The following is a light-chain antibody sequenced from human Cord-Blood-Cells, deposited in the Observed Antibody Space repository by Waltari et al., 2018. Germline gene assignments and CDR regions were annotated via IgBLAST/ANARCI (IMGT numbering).Light chain of an antibody. V-gene: IGLV1-44*01. Sequence: QSVLTQPPSASGTPGQRVTIACSGSSSNIGSNTVNWYQQLPGTAPKLLIYSNNQRRAGVPDRFSGSKYGTSASLAISGLQSEDEADYYCAAWDDSLNGWVFGGGTKLTVL. J-gene: IGLJ3*02. CDR2: SNN. CDR3: AAWDDSLNGWV. CDR1: SSNIGSNT.